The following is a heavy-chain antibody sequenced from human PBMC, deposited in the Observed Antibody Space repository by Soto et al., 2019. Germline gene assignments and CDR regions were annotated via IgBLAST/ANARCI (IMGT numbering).Heavy chain of an antibody. CDR1: GYNFTSYY. CDR3: ARGHGRFKWLRGNYNRFAS. Sequence: VNGACKAAGYNFTSYYMHWARQAPGQGLEWIGIINPSGGSTSYAQKFQGRVTMTRDTSTSTVYMELSSLRSEDTAVYYCARGHGRFKWLRGNYNRFASRGQGTLVIVS. V-gene: IGHV1-46*01. D-gene: IGHD5-12*01. CDR2: INPSGGST. J-gene: IGHJ5*01.